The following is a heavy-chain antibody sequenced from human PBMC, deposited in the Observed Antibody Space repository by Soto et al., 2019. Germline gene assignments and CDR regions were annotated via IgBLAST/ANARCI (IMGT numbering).Heavy chain of an antibody. CDR3: TTLAEGDP. CDR1: GFIFDNAW. J-gene: IGHJ5*02. Sequence: EVHLVESGGGLVKPGGSLRLSCAASGFIFDNAWMSWVRQAPGKGLEWVGRIKRRIDGGTADYAAPVKGRFTISRDDSKTTLYLQMNSLKSEDTAVYYCTTLAEGDPWGQGTLVTVSS. CDR2: IKRRIDGGTA. V-gene: IGHV3-15*01.